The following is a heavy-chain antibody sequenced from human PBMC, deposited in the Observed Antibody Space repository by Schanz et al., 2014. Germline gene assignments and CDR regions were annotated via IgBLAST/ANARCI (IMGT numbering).Heavy chain of an antibody. CDR2: INSDGTKR. Sequence: QVRLVESGGGVVQPGRSLRLSCAASGFTLSSYGMHWVRQAPGKGLEWVAFINSDGTKRFYADSVKSRFTISRDNSRNTLYLQMNSLRAEGTAVYYCARDGYSVVVISPTESFDIWGQGTMVTVSP. CDR1: GFTLSSYG. CDR3: ARDGYSVVVISPTESFDI. D-gene: IGHD2-21*01. J-gene: IGHJ3*02. V-gene: IGHV3-33*08.